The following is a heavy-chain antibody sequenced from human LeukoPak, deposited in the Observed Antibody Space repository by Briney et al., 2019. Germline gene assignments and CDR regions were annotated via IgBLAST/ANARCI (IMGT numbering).Heavy chain of an antibody. Sequence: SETLSLTCSVSGGSISSSSYYWGWIRQPPGKGLEWIGSIYYSGSTYYNPSLKSRVTISVDTSKNQFSLKLSSVTAADTAVYYCASRFYGSGSYCKKGGDYWGQGTLVTVSS. CDR1: GGSISSSSYY. CDR2: IYYSGST. J-gene: IGHJ4*02. D-gene: IGHD3-10*01. V-gene: IGHV4-39*01. CDR3: ASRFYGSGSYCKKGGDY.